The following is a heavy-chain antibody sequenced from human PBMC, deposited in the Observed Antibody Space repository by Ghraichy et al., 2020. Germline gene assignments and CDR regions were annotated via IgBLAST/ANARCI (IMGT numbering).Heavy chain of an antibody. V-gene: IGHV3-23*01. CDR3: ADPPNF. CDR1: GFTFNAYA. CDR2: IRGGGERT. D-gene: IGHD3-3*01. J-gene: IGHJ4*02. Sequence: LSLTCAASGFTFNAYAMDWVRQAPGKGLEWTSTIRGGGERTFYADSVEGRFTISRDNSKNTLYLQMNNLRAEDTAVYYCADPPNFWGQGTLVIVSS.